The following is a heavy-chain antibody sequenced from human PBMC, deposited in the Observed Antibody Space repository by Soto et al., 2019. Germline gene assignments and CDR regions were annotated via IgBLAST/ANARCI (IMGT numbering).Heavy chain of an antibody. D-gene: IGHD1-26*01. Sequence: QMQLVQSGTEVKKPGSSVRVSCKASGGTFSGNAITWVRQAPGQGLELMGGIITVFHRPKYAQKFQYRLTITADASTTTAYMELSSLRPEDTALYYCARDESSGGYWGPLDYWGQGTLVAVSS. V-gene: IGHV1-69*01. CDR3: ARDESSGGYWGPLDY. CDR2: IITVFHRP. J-gene: IGHJ4*02. CDR1: GGTFSGNA.